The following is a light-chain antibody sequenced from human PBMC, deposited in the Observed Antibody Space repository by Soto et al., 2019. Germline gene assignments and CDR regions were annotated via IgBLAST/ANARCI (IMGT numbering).Light chain of an antibody. Sequence: EIVLTQSPAALSMSPGERATLSCRASQSVNSYLAWYQQKLGQAPRLLIYAASNRATGIPARFSGSGSGTDFTLTIISLEPEDFVLYYCQQRSNSITFGPWTKVDIK. CDR1: QSVNSY. CDR3: QQRSNSIT. CDR2: AAS. J-gene: IGKJ3*01. V-gene: IGKV3-11*01.